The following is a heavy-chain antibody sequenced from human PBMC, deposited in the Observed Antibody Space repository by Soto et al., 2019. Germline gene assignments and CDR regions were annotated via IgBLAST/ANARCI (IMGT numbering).Heavy chain of an antibody. V-gene: IGHV4-59*01. CDR1: GGSISCYY. D-gene: IGHD3-10*01. J-gene: IGHJ6*02. Sequence: LSLTCTAPGGSISCYYWSWSRQPPVKGLEWIGYIYYSGSTNYNPSLKSRVTISVDTPKNQLPLKLSSVTAADTAVYYCARDLEITYGSGSYPRRYYYYYYGMDVWGQGTTVTVSS. CDR3: ARDLEITYGSGSYPRRYYYYYYGMDV. CDR2: IYYSGST.